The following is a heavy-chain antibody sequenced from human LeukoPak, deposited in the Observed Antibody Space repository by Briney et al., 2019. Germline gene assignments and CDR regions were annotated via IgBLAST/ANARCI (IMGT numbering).Heavy chain of an antibody. V-gene: IGHV4-39*01. D-gene: IGHD6-19*01. CDR3: ARPFTPVAVAGAFDI. Sequence: SETLSLTCTVSGGSISSSSYYWRWIRQPPGKGLEWIGSIYYSGSTYYNPSLKSRVTISVDTSKNQFSLKLSSVTAADTAVYYCARPFTPVAVAGAFDIWGQGTMVTVSS. CDR1: GGSISSSSYY. J-gene: IGHJ3*02. CDR2: IYYSGST.